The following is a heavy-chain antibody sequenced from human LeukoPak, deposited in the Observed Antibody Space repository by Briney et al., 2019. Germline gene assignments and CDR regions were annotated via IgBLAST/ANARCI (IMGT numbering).Heavy chain of an antibody. CDR2: INPSGGST. Sequence: ASVKVSCKASGYTFTSYYIHWVRQAPGQGLEWMGIINPSGGSTNYAQKFQGRVTMTRDMSTSTVYMELSSLRSDDTAVYYCARDRAWLAGFDYWGQGTLVTVSS. V-gene: IGHV1-46*01. CDR3: ARDRAWLAGFDY. J-gene: IGHJ4*02. CDR1: GYTFTSYY. D-gene: IGHD6-19*01.